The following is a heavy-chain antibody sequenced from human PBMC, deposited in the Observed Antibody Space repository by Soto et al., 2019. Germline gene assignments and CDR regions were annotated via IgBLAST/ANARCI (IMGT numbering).Heavy chain of an antibody. V-gene: IGHV4-30-4*01. CDR2: IYYSGTT. CDR1: GSSIRSDEYY. CDR3: VRDRVNSPDYFDH. J-gene: IGHJ4*02. Sequence: SETLSLTCTVSGSSIRSDEYYWSWIRQPPGKGLEWIGYIYYSGTTNYNPSLQSRVTISMDTSKNQFSLKLSSVNAADTAVYYCVRDRVNSPDYFDHWGQGTLVTVSS. D-gene: IGHD1-1*01.